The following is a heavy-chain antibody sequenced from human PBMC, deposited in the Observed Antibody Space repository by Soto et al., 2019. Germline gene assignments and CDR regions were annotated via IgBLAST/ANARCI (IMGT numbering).Heavy chain of an antibody. V-gene: IGHV3-7*03. J-gene: IGHJ4*02. CDR3: ARGEGYDFWSGYSDY. CDR2: IRQDGSEK. CDR1: GFTFSSYW. D-gene: IGHD3-3*01. Sequence: QPGGSLRLSCAASGFTFSSYWMSWVRQAPGKGLEWVANIRQDGSEKYYVDSVKGRFTISRDNAKNSLYLQMNSLRAEDAAVYYCARGEGYDFWSGYSDYWGQGTLVTVSS.